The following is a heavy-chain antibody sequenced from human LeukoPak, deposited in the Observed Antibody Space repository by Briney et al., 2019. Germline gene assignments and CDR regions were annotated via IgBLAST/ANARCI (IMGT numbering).Heavy chain of an antibody. V-gene: IGHV4-34*01. CDR3: ARDVLSISNYYYYGMDV. CDR1: GGSFSGYY. D-gene: IGHD3-10*02. CDR2: INHSGST. J-gene: IGHJ6*02. Sequence: SETLSLTCAVYGGSFSGYYWSWIRQPPGKGLEWIGEINHSGSTNYNPSLKSRVTISVDTSKNQFSLKLSSVTAADTAVYYCARDVLSISNYYYYGMDVWGQGTTVTVSS.